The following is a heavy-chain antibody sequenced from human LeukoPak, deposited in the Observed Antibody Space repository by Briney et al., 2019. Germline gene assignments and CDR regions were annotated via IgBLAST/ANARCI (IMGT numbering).Heavy chain of an antibody. Sequence: GGSLRLSCAASGFTFSNAWMSWVRQAPGKGLEWVGRIKSKTDGGTTDYAAPVKGRSTISRDDSKNTLYLQMNSLKSEDTAVYYCTTELDIRPNHYWGQGTLVTVSS. D-gene: IGHD3-22*01. CDR1: GFTFSNAW. V-gene: IGHV3-15*01. J-gene: IGHJ4*02. CDR2: IKSKTDGGTT. CDR3: TTELDIRPNHY.